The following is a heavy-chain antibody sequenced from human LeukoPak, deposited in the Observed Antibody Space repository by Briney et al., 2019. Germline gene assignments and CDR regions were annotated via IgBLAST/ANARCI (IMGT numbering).Heavy chain of an antibody. D-gene: IGHD6-13*01. CDR2: ISWNSGSI. V-gene: IGHV3-9*01. J-gene: IGHJ6*02. Sequence: PGGSLRLSCAASGFTFDDYAMHWVQQAPGKGLEWVSGISWNSGSIGYADSVKGRFTISRDNAKNSLYLQMNSLRAEDTALYYCAKDIAAAGYHYYYYGMDVWGQGTTVTVSS. CDR1: GFTFDDYA. CDR3: AKDIAAAGYHYYYYGMDV.